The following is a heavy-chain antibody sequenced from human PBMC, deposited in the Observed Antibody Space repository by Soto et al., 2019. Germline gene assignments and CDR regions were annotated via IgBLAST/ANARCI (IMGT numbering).Heavy chain of an antibody. Sequence: QVQLVQSGPQVKKPGSSVKVSCTASGGTFGRYTISWVRQAPAQGLEWMGGILPVLGNTNVAQRFQDRLTFTANETTSTAYLELSSLRPEERAGYYCARGSVVLTGKNDRFAHWGQGILVTVSS. J-gene: IGHJ4*02. CDR2: ILPVLGNT. CDR3: ARGSVVLTGKNDRFAH. CDR1: GGTFGRYT. V-gene: IGHV1-69*16. D-gene: IGHD3-9*01.